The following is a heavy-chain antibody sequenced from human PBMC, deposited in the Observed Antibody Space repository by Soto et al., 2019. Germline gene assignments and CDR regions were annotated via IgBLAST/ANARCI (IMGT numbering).Heavy chain of an antibody. CDR2: IYYSGST. V-gene: IGHV4-39*01. CDR3: ARPVSSAWVRGLNWFDP. D-gene: IGHD3-10*01. J-gene: IGHJ5*02. CDR1: GGSISSSSYY. Sequence: QLQLQESGPGLVKPSETLSLTCTVSGGSISSSSYYWGWIRQPPGKGLEWIGSIYYSGSTSYNPSLQSRVTVSGDTSKNQFSLKLSSVTAADTAVYYCARPVSSAWVRGLNWFDPWGQGTLVTVSS.